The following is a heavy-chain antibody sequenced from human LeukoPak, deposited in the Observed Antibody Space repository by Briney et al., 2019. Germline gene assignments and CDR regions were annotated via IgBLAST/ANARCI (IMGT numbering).Heavy chain of an antibody. CDR1: GFTFSSYW. Sequence: GGSLRLSCAASGFTFSSYWMSWVRQAPGKGLEWVANIKQDGSEKYYVDSVKGRFTISRDNAKNSLYLQMNSLRAEDTAVYYCARDASDPRSYWYFDLWGRGTLVTVSS. D-gene: IGHD1-26*01. CDR3: ARDASDPRSYWYFDL. V-gene: IGHV3-7*01. J-gene: IGHJ2*01. CDR2: IKQDGSEK.